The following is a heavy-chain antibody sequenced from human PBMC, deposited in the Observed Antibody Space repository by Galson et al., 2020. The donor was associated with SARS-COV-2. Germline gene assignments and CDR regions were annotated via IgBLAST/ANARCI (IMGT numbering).Heavy chain of an antibody. V-gene: IGHV4-34*01. Sequence: SETLSLTCAVYGGSFSGYYWSWIRQPPGKGLEWIGEINHSGSTNYNPSLKSRVTISVDTSKNQFSLKLSSVTAADTAVYYCARGDVYCSGGSCYYYYGMDVWGQGTTVTVSS. CDR1: GGSFSGYY. D-gene: IGHD2-15*01. CDR2: INHSGST. CDR3: ARGDVYCSGGSCYYYYGMDV. J-gene: IGHJ6*02.